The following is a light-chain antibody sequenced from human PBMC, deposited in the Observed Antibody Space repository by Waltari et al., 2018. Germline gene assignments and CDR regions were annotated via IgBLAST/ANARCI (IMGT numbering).Light chain of an antibody. CDR2: EVF. J-gene: IGLJ2*01. Sequence: QSALTQPASVSGSPGQSITIPCPGTSSDVASYNLVSWYQQYPGKAPRLVIYEVFKRPASVSSRFSGSKSGSTASLTISGVQAEDEATYYCSSYAGRSILIFGGGT. CDR1: SSDVASYNL. V-gene: IGLV2-23*02. CDR3: SSYAGRSILI.